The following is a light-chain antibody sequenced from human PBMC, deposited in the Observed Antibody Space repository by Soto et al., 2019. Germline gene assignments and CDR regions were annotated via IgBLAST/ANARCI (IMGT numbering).Light chain of an antibody. CDR3: QQYNKWPWT. J-gene: IGKJ1*01. V-gene: IGKV3-11*01. Sequence: EIVLTQSPGTLSLSPGERATLSFRASQSVSSYLAWYQQKPGQAPRLLIYDASNRATGIPARFSGSGSGTDFTLTISSLQSEDFAIYYCQQYNKWPWTFGQGTKVDIK. CDR1: QSVSSY. CDR2: DAS.